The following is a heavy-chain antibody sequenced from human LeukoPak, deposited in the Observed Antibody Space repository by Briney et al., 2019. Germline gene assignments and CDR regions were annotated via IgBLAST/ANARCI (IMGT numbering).Heavy chain of an antibody. D-gene: IGHD2-2*01. CDR2: IYHSGST. Sequence: SETLSLTCAVSGYSISSGYYWGWIRQPPGKGLEWIGSIYHSGSTYYNPSLKSRVTISVDTSKNRFSLKLSSVTAADTAVYYCARVRCSSTSCYRSYFDYWGQGTLVTVSS. V-gene: IGHV4-38-2*01. CDR1: GYSISSGYY. J-gene: IGHJ4*02. CDR3: ARVRCSSTSCYRSYFDY.